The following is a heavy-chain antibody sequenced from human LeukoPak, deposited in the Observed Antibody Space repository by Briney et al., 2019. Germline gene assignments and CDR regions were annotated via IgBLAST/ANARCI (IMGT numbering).Heavy chain of an antibody. D-gene: IGHD1-1*01. Sequence: SETLSLTCTVSGGSISSHYWSWVRLSPAKGLEWIGYIFYSGSTDYSLSLTSRVTISIDTSKRYLSLNLSSVTAADTAVYYCVKHGPGGRGYLDVWGVGTTVTVSS. J-gene: IGHJ6*03. CDR1: GGSISSHY. CDR2: IFYSGST. V-gene: IGHV4-59*11. CDR3: VKHGPGGRGYLDV.